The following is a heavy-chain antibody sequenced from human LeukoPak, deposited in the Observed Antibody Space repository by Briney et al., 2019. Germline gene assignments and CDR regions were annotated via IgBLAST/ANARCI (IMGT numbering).Heavy chain of an antibody. V-gene: IGHV1-18*01. CDR1: GYTFTSYG. CDR3: ARDLPTYYYDSSGYYYPHDAFDI. CDR2: ISAYNGNT. Sequence: ASVKLSCKASGYTFTSYGISWVRQAPGQGLEWMGWISAYNGNTNYAQKLQGRVTMTTDTSTSTAYMELRSLRSDDTAVYYCARDLPTYYYDSSGYYYPHDAFDIWGQGTMVTVSS. D-gene: IGHD3-22*01. J-gene: IGHJ3*02.